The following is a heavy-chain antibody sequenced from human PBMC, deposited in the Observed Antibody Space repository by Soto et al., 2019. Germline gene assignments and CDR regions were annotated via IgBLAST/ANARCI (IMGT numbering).Heavy chain of an antibody. CDR3: AASRTIDY. CDR1: GFTFSSYW. D-gene: IGHD6-13*01. Sequence: GGSLRLSCAASGFTFSSYWMSWVRQAPGKGLEWVANIKQDGSEKYYVDSVKGRFTISRDNAENSLYLQMNSLRDDDTGVYYCAASRTIDYWGQGTLVTVSS. V-gene: IGHV3-7*01. CDR2: IKQDGSEK. J-gene: IGHJ4*02.